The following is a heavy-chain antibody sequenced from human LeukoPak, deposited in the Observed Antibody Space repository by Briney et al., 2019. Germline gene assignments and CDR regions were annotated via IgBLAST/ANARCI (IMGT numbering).Heavy chain of an antibody. CDR1: GFTLSNFW. J-gene: IGHJ5*02. D-gene: IGHD1-7*01. V-gene: IGHV3-7*03. Sequence: GGSLRLSCAASGFTLSNFWMTWVRQAPGKGLEWVANIRGDGREQNYVASVKGRFTISRDNAKNSLYLQMNSLRAEDTALYYCAKGTTWNYEYNWFDPWGQGTLVTVSS. CDR3: AKGTTWNYEYNWFDP. CDR2: IRGDGREQ.